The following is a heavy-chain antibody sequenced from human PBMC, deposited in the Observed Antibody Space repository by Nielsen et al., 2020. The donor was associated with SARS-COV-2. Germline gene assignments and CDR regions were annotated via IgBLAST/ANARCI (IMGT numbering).Heavy chain of an antibody. CDR3: ARHWKSGNLYYFDY. CDR2: IYPGDSDT. V-gene: IGHV5-51*01. D-gene: IGHD1-26*01. Sequence: GGSLRLSCKGSGYSFTSYWIGWVRQMPGKGLEWMGIIYPGDSDTRYSPSFQGQVTISADKSISTAYLQWSSLKASDTAMYYCARHWKSGNLYYFDYWGQGTLVTVSS. CDR1: GYSFTSYW. J-gene: IGHJ4*02.